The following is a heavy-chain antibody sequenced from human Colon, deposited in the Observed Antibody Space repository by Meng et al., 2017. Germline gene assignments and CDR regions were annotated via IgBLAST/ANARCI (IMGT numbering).Heavy chain of an antibody. Sequence: QVELQEPGPGLVKPSGTLSLTCAVSGDSIRSSNWWSWVRQPSGRGLEWIGEIYHSGSSNYNASLKNRVSMTVDKSNNEFSLTLPSVTAAETAFYYCARVIYASGNMAHLDYWGQGTLVTVSS. V-gene: IGHV4-4*02. CDR2: IYHSGSS. D-gene: IGHD3-10*01. J-gene: IGHJ4*02. CDR3: ARVIYASGNMAHLDY. CDR1: GDSIRSSNW.